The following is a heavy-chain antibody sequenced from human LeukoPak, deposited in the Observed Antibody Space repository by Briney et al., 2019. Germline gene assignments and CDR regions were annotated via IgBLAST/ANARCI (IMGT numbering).Heavy chain of an antibody. CDR1: GFIFSSYW. Sequence: GGSLRLSCAPSGFIFSSYWMSWVRQAPGKGLEWVANIKQDGGERHYVDSVKGRFTISRDNVKNSLYLQMNSLRAEDTAVYYCARSQGQLLEYYYYYYMDVWGKGTTVTVSS. D-gene: IGHD2-2*01. V-gene: IGHV3-7*01. J-gene: IGHJ6*03. CDR2: IKQDGGER. CDR3: ARSQGQLLEYYYYYYMDV.